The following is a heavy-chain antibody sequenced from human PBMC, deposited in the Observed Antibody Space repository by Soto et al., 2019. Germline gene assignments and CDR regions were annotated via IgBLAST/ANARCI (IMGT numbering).Heavy chain of an antibody. CDR3: ARVVPGAEAWFGP. D-gene: IGHD2-2*01. CDR1: GYSFATSG. CDR2: ISLYSDGT. V-gene: IGHV1-18*01. Sequence: GASVKVSCKASGYSFATSGISWVRQAPGQGLEWMGWISLYSDGTNYAQKFQGRVSMTTDTSTTTAYMELRSLRSDDTAVYYCARVVPGAEAWFGPWGQGTLVTVSS. J-gene: IGHJ5*02.